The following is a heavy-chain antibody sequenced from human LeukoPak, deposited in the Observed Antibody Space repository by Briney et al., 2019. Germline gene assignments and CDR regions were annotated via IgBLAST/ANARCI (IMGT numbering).Heavy chain of an antibody. Sequence: PGGSLRLSCAASGFTFSSYWMSWVRQAPGKGLEWVANIKQDGSEKYYVDSVKGRFTISRDNAKNSLYLQMNSLRAEDTAVYYCARSWGGYYYGWFGPWGQGTLVTVSS. D-gene: IGHD3-22*01. J-gene: IGHJ5*02. CDR2: IKQDGSEK. CDR1: GFTFSSYW. CDR3: ARSWGGYYYGWFGP. V-gene: IGHV3-7*01.